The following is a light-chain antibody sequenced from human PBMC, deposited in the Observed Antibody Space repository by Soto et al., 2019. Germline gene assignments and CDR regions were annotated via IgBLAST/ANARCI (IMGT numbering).Light chain of an antibody. V-gene: IGKV3-15*01. J-gene: IGKJ2*01. CDR3: QQSEESPPYS. CDR2: RAS. Sequence: EIVLTQSPATLSVSPGESASLSCRASQNINRNLAWYQQRPGQAPRLLIPRASTRASGIPARFSGSGSGTEFTLTVSGLESEDFALYYCQQSEESPPYSFGQGTKVDIK. CDR1: QNINRN.